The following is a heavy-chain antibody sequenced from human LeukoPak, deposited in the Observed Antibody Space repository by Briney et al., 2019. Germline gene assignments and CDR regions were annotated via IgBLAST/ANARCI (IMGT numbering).Heavy chain of an antibody. CDR3: ARGYDCGGDCYSRWYFDL. CDR2: IYTSGTT. J-gene: IGHJ2*01. D-gene: IGHD2-21*01. V-gene: IGHV4-61*02. Sequence: PSETLSLTCTVSGGSISSGSYYWSWIRQPAGKGLEWIGRIYTSGTTNYNPSLKSRVTISVDTSKKEFSLKLTSLTAADTAVYYCARGYDCGGDCYSRWYFDLWGRGTLVTVSS. CDR1: GGSISSGSYY.